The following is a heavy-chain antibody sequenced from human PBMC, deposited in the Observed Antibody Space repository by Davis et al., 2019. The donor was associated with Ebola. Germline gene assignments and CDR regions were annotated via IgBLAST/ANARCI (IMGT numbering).Heavy chain of an antibody. J-gene: IGHJ4*02. CDR3: ARSHSDWLLPFDY. D-gene: IGHD3-9*01. CDR2: VYYTGST. CDR1: GGSISSPNYY. V-gene: IGHV4-39*02. Sequence: GSLRLSCTVTGGSISSPNYYWGWVRQSPGKGLEWIATVYYTGSTYYNPSLKSRVTISADTPKNHFSLKLSSVAAADTAVYYCARSHSDWLLPFDYWGQGTLATVSS.